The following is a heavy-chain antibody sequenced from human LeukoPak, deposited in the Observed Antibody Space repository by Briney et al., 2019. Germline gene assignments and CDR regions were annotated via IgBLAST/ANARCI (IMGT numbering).Heavy chain of an antibody. D-gene: IGHD3-3*01. CDR3: ARGRSFFGSSIH. CDR2: IYYSGST. CDR1: GGSISSYN. J-gene: IGHJ4*02. Sequence: SETLSLTCTVSGGSISSYNWSWIRQPPGKGLEWIGYIYYSGSTNYNPSLKSRVTISVDTSKNQFSLKLSSVTAADTAVYYCARGRSFFGSSIHWGQGTLVTVSS. V-gene: IGHV4-59*01.